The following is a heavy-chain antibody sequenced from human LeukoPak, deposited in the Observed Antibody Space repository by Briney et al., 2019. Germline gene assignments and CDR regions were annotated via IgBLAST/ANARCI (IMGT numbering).Heavy chain of an antibody. Sequence: SETLYLTCTVSGVSISGNYWSWIRQPPGKGLEWIGYIFYTGSTNYNPSLQSRVTMSVDTSKNQVSLKLNSVIAADTAVYHCARAVDTSNRRFYYYMDVWGKGTTVTISS. CDR2: IFYTGST. CDR3: ARAVDTSNRRFYYYMDV. J-gene: IGHJ6*03. V-gene: IGHV4-59*01. CDR1: GVSISGNY. D-gene: IGHD5-18*01.